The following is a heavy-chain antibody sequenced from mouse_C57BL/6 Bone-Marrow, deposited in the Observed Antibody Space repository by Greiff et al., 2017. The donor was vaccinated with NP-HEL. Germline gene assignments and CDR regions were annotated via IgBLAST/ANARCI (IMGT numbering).Heavy chain of an antibody. CDR1: GYSITSGYY. CDR3: ARIGILRLRGYAMDY. V-gene: IGHV3-6*01. CDR2: ISYDGSN. J-gene: IGHJ4*01. Sequence: ESGPGLVKPSQSLSLTCSVTGYSITSGYYWNWIRQFPGNKLEWMGYISYDGSNNYNPSLKNRISITRDTSKNQFFLKLNSVTTEDTATYYCARIGILRLRGYAMDYWGQGTSVTVSS. D-gene: IGHD1-2*01.